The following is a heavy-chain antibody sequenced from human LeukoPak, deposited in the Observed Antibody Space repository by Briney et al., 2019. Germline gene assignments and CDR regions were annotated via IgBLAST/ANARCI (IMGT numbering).Heavy chain of an antibody. CDR2: IKSKTDGGTT. Sequence: GGSLRLSCAASGFTFSNAWMSWVRQAPGKGLEWVSRIKSKTDGGTTDYAAPVKGRFTISRDDSKNTLYLQMNSLKTEDTAVYYCTTVPYCSSTSCSYWYFDLWGRGTLVTVSS. J-gene: IGHJ2*01. V-gene: IGHV3-15*01. CDR1: GFTFSNAW. D-gene: IGHD2-2*01. CDR3: TTVPYCSSTSCSYWYFDL.